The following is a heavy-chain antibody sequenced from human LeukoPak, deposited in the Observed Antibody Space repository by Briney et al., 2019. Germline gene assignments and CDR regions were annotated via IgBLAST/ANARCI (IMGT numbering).Heavy chain of an antibody. CDR2: VDPEDGET. V-gene: IGHV1-69-2*01. D-gene: IGHD3-3*01. CDR3: ATLGVYDTLDY. CDR1: GYTFTDYY. J-gene: IGHJ4*02. Sequence: ASVKVSCKVSGYTFTDYYVHWVQQAPGKGLEWMGLVDPEDGETIYAEKFQGRVTITADTSTDTAYMELSSLRSEDTAVYYCATLGVYDTLDYWGQGTLVTVSS.